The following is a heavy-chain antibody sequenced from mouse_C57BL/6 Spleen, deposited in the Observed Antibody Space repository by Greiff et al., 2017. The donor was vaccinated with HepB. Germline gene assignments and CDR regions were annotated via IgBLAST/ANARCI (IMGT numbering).Heavy chain of an antibody. CDR3: ARSSITTEGAY. J-gene: IGHJ3*01. Sequence: EVQWVESGGGLVKPGGSLKLSCAASGFTFSDYGMHWVRQAPEKGLEWVAYISSGSSTIYYADTVKGRFTISRDNAKNTLFLQMTSLRSEDTAMYYCARSSITTEGAYWGQGTLVTVSA. V-gene: IGHV5-17*01. D-gene: IGHD1-1*01. CDR2: ISSGSSTI. CDR1: GFTFSDYG.